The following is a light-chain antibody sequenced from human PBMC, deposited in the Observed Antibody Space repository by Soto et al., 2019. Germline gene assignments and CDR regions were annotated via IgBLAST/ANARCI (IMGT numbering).Light chain of an antibody. CDR3: SSSTSRSTRV. CDR1: SSDVGGYNY. V-gene: IGLV2-14*01. CDR2: EVS. Sequence: QSALTQPASVSGSPGQSITISCTGTSSDVGGYNYVSWYQQHPGKAPKLMIYEVSNRPSGVSNRFSGSKSGNTASLTISGRQSGDEADYYCSSSTSRSTRVFGGGTKLTVL. J-gene: IGLJ3*02.